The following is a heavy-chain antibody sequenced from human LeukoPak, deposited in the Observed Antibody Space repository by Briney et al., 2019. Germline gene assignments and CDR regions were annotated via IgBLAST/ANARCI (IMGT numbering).Heavy chain of an antibody. J-gene: IGHJ4*02. CDR1: GGSFSGYY. D-gene: IGHD2-2*01. Sequence: ASETLSLTCAVYGGSFSGYYWSWIRQPPGKGLEWIGEINHSGSTNYNPSLKSRVTISVDTSKNQFSLKLSSVTAADTAVYYCARGLWSSLSGFDYWGQGTLVTVSS. CDR3: ARGLWSSLSGFDY. V-gene: IGHV4-34*01. CDR2: INHSGST.